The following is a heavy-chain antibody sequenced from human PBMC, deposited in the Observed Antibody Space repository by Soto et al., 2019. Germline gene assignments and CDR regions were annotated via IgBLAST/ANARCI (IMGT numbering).Heavy chain of an antibody. D-gene: IGHD3-10*01. CDR3: ARPGVDYYGAGSYYSGIGYGMDV. CDR1: AYSFTTYW. Sequence: GDSLKISCDGSAYSFTTYWSSLAHQMPGKALDWMRRIDPSDSYTNYSASFQGHVTISADKSISTAYLQWSSLKASDTAMYYCARPGVDYYGAGSYYSGIGYGMDVWGQGTTVTVSS. CDR2: IDPSDSYT. V-gene: IGHV5-10-1*01. J-gene: IGHJ6*02.